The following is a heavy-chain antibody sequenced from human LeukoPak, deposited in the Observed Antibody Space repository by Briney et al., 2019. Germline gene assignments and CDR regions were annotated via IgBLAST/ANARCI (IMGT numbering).Heavy chain of an antibody. V-gene: IGHV3-48*04. CDR3: AIPPLSGTGSSRPLAGMDV. D-gene: IGHD3-10*01. J-gene: IGHJ6*02. CDR1: GFSFSSYS. CDR2: ISHTGSTM. Sequence: GGSLRLSCAASGFSFSSYSLNWVRQAPGKGLEWVSYISHTGSTMSYADSVKGRFTISRDNARNSLYLQMNSLRAEDTAVYYCAIPPLSGTGSSRPLAGMDVWGQGTTVTVSS.